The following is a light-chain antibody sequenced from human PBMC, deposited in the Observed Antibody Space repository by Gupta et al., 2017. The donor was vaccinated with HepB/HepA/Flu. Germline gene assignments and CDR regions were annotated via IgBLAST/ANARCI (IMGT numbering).Light chain of an antibody. CDR2: LGS. CDR1: QSLLHSNGYNY. Sequence: DIVMTQSPLSLHVTPGEPASLSCRSSQSLLHSNGYNYLDWYLQKPGQSPQLLIYLGSNRASGVPDRFSGSGSGTDFTLKISRVEAEDVGVYYCMQALQTPRSFGQGTKLEIK. V-gene: IGKV2-28*01. CDR3: MQALQTPRS. J-gene: IGKJ2*04.